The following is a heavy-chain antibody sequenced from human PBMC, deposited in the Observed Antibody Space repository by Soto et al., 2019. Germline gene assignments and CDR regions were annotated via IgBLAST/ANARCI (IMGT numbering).Heavy chain of an antibody. CDR1: GGTFSSYA. CDR3: ARGYYGSGSYPYYYGMDV. D-gene: IGHD3-10*01. J-gene: IGHJ6*02. Sequence: QVQLVQSGAEVKKPGSSVKVSCKASGGTFSSYAISWVRQAPGQGLEWMGGIIPIFGTANYAQKFQGRVTINADESTSTAYMELSSLRSEDTAVYYCARGYYGSGSYPYYYGMDVWGQGTTVTVSS. CDR2: IIPIFGTA. V-gene: IGHV1-69*12.